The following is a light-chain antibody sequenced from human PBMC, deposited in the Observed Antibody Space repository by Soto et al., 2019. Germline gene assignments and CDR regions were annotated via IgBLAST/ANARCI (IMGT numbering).Light chain of an antibody. J-gene: IGKJ4*01. CDR1: QGISKF. CDR2: DAS. CDR3: QQYDNYPLT. V-gene: IGKV1-33*01. Sequence: IQMNQSPSSLSASVGDRVTITCQASQGISKFLNWYQQKPGKAPKLLIFDASDLETGVPSRFSGHRSGTDFSFTISSLQPEDIATYYCQQYDNYPLTFGGGTKVDIK.